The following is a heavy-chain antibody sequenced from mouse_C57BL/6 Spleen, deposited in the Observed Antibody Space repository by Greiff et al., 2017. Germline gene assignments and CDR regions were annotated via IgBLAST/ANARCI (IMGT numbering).Heavy chain of an antibody. J-gene: IGHJ4*01. D-gene: IGHD4-1*01. CDR1: GYTFTSYW. CDR2: IDPSDSYT. CDR3: ARRGVNWDDAMDY. V-gene: IGHV1-59*01. Sequence: QVQLKQPGAELVRPGTSVKLSCKASGYTFTSYWMHWVKQRPGQGLEWIGVIDPSDSYTNYNQKFKGKATLTVDTSSSTAYMQLSSLTSEDSAVYYCARRGVNWDDAMDYWGQGTSVTVSS.